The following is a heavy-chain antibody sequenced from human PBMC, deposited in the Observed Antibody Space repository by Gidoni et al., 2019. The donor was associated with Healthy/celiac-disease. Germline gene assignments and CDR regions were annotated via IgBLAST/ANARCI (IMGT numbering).Heavy chain of an antibody. CDR1: GFTFSSYS. CDR2: ISSSSSYI. CDR3: ARNSGSFQKGDAFDI. Sequence: EVQLVESGGGLVKPGGSLRLSCAASGFTFSSYSMNWVRQAPGKGLEWVSSISSSSSYIYYADSVKGRFTISRDNAKNSLYLQMNSLRAEDTAVYYCARNSGSFQKGDAFDIWGQGTMVTVSS. V-gene: IGHV3-21*01. J-gene: IGHJ3*02. D-gene: IGHD1-26*01.